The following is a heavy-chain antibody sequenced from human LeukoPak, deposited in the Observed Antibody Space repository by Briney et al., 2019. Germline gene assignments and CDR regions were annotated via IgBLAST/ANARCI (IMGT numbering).Heavy chain of an antibody. V-gene: IGHV1-2*02. CDR2: INPNSGDT. CDR3: ASKGAGYCRSSNCQGAFDF. D-gene: IGHD2-2*01. CDR1: GYRFTAYY. J-gene: IGHJ3*01. Sequence: GASVKVSCMASGYRFTAYYMHLVRQAPGQGLEWMGWINPNSGDTNYAQKFQDRVTMTWDTAVSTAYMDLSSLTSDDTAVYYCASKGAGYCRSSNCQGAFDFWGQGSMVTISS.